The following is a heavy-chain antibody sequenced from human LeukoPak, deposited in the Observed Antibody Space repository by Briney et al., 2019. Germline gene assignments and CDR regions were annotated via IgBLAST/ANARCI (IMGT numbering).Heavy chain of an antibody. CDR3: ARVMTSGEITGWGRSFDY. Sequence: GGSLRLSCADPGVTFSSFEMNWVRQAPGKRLEWVSYISTTGSTKYYADSVRGRFALSRDNTKNSLYMEMSSMRAEDTAVYYCARVMTSGEITGWGRSFDYWGRGALVTASS. D-gene: IGHD3-10*01. CDR1: GVTFSSFE. V-gene: IGHV3-48*03. CDR2: ISTTGSTK. J-gene: IGHJ4*02.